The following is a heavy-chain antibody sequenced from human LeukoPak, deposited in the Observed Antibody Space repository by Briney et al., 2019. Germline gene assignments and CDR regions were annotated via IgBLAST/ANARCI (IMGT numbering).Heavy chain of an antibody. V-gene: IGHV3-30*02. J-gene: IGHJ4*02. D-gene: IGHD2-2*01. CDR1: GFTFRSYC. CDR3: AKDPYCNSATCYGGGDY. CDR2: IRYEGSNK. Sequence: GALRPFCAASGFTFRSYCLFLVRQAPGKGLGLVAFIRYEGSNKYYADSVKGRFTISRDNSKNTLYLQMNSLRAEDTAIYYCAKDPYCNSATCYGGGDYWGQGTLVTVSS.